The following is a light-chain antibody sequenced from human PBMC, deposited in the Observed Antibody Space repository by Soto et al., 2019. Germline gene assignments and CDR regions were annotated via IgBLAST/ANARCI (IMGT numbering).Light chain of an antibody. CDR3: QQYNNWPPIT. J-gene: IGKJ5*01. Sequence: EVVMTQAPDTLSVSPGETVTLSCRASQSVRSKLAWYQQKPGQAPRLFICGASTRATGIPARFSGSGSGTEFTLTISSLQSEDFAIYYCQQYNNWPPITFGQGTRLEIK. CDR1: QSVRSK. CDR2: GAS. V-gene: IGKV3-15*01.